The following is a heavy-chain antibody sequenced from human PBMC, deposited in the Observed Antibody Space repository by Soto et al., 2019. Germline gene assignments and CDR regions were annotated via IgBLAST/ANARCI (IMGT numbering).Heavy chain of an antibody. CDR1: GFRFEDYA. J-gene: IGHJ6*02. Sequence: EVQLVESGGGLVQPGRSPRLSCAASGFRFEDYAMNWVRQPPGKGLEWVSGIGWNSGTIGYAGSVKGRFTISRDNAKSSLFSQMNSLRPEDTALYYCTKASRGASSSYNYGMEVWGPGTTVTVSS. CDR3: TKASRGASSSYNYGMEV. CDR2: IGWNSGTI. D-gene: IGHD3-10*01. V-gene: IGHV3-9*01.